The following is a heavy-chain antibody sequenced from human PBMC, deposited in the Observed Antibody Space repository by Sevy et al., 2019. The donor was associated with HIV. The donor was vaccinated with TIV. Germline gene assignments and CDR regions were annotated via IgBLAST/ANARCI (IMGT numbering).Heavy chain of an antibody. J-gene: IGHJ6*02. CDR1: GFTFSTYA. CDR2: ISGSGRST. D-gene: IGHD2-15*01. CDR3: AKGYCSGGSCPRHYYYYGMDV. Sequence: GGSLRLSCAASGFTFSTYAMNWVRQAPGKGLEWVSSISGSGRSTYYADSVEGPFTISRDNSKNTLYLQMNSLRADDTAVYYCAKGYCSGGSCPRHYYYYGMDVWGHGTTVTVSS. V-gene: IGHV3-23*01.